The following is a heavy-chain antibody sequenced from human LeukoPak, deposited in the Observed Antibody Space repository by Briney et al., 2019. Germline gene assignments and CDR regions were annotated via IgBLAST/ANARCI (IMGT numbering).Heavy chain of an antibody. Sequence: GGSLRLSCAASGFTFSSYAMSWVRQAPGKGLEWVSAISGSGGSTSYADSVKGRFTISRDNSKNTLYLQMNSLRAEDTAVYYCARDTFRGVHLDWGQGTLVTVSS. J-gene: IGHJ4*02. D-gene: IGHD3-16*01. V-gene: IGHV3-23*01. CDR2: ISGSGGST. CDR3: ARDTFRGVHLD. CDR1: GFTFSSYA.